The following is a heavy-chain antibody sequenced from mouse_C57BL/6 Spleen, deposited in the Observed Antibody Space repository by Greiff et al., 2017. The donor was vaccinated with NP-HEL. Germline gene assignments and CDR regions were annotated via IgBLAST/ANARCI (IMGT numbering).Heavy chain of an antibody. Sequence: VQLQQSGPGLVKPSQSLSLTCSVTGYSITSGYYWNWIRQFPGNKLEWMGYISYDGSNNYNPSLKNRISITRDTSKNQFFLKLNSVTTEDTATYYCARDGVYDGYAWYFDVWGTGTTVTVSS. D-gene: IGHD2-3*01. CDR3: ARDGVYDGYAWYFDV. CDR2: ISYDGSN. V-gene: IGHV3-6*01. J-gene: IGHJ1*03. CDR1: GYSITSGYY.